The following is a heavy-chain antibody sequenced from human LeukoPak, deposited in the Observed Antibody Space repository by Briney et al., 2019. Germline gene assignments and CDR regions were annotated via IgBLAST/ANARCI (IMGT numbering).Heavy chain of an antibody. D-gene: IGHD3-10*01. Sequence: SETLSLTCAVYGGSFSTYYWSWIRQPPGKGLEWVGEINHSGSTNYNPSLKSRVTISIDTSKNQFSLKLTSVTAADTAVYYCAAPSGSDAGTYYYYGMDVWGQGTTVTVSS. CDR2: INHSGST. J-gene: IGHJ6*02. V-gene: IGHV4-34*01. CDR1: GGSFSTYY. CDR3: AAPSGSDAGTYYYYGMDV.